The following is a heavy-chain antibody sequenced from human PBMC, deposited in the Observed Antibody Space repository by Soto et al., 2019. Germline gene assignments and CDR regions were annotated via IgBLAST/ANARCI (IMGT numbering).Heavy chain of an antibody. CDR2: ISYDGSNK. CDR1: VFTFSSYA. V-gene: IGHV3-30-3*01. J-gene: IGHJ6*02. CDR3: ARDLLQLWTNYYYYGMDV. D-gene: IGHD5-18*01. Sequence: WWSLRLSCSASVFTFSSYAMHWFRQAPGKGLEWVAVISYDGSNKYYADSVKGRFTISRDNSKNTLYLQMNSLRAEDTAVYYCARDLLQLWTNYYYYGMDVWGQGTTVTVSS.